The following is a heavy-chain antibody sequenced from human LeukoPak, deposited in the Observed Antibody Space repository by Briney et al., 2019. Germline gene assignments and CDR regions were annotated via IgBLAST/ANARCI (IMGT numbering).Heavy chain of an antibody. J-gene: IGHJ4*02. CDR1: GFTLISFA. CDR2: IGTGGST. V-gene: IGHV3-23*01. Sequence: GGSLRLSCAASGFTLISFAMSWVRQAPGKGLDWVAAIGTGGSTYYADSVKGRFTISRDNSKNTLHLQMNSLRAEDTALYYCARAPRVAAAGEGLDYWGQGTLVTVSS. D-gene: IGHD6-13*01. CDR3: ARAPRVAAAGEGLDY.